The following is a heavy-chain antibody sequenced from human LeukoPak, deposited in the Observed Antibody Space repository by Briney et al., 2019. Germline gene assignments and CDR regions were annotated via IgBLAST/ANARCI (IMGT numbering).Heavy chain of an antibody. D-gene: IGHD3-16*01. CDR2: ISYNGIT. CDR1: GYSIISGFS. Sequence: PSETLSLTCTVSGYSIISGFSWGWFRQSPGKVLEWLGAISYNGITDYNPSLKSRVTISRDTSKNQFSLWLTSVTAADTALYYCAREGAVPGIDPWGRGTLVTVSS. J-gene: IGHJ5*02. CDR3: AREGAVPGIDP. V-gene: IGHV4-38-2*02.